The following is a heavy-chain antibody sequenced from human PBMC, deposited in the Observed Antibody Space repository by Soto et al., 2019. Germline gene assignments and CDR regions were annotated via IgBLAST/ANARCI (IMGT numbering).Heavy chain of an antibody. CDR2: ISGSGGST. J-gene: IGHJ4*02. Sequence: GGSLRLSCAASGFTFSSYAMSWVRQAPGKGLEWVSAISGSGGSTYYADSVKGRFTISRDNSKNTLYLQMNSLRAEDTAVYYCATSPLKLELTYYFDYWGQGTLVTVSS. D-gene: IGHD1-7*01. V-gene: IGHV3-23*01. CDR1: GFTFSSYA. CDR3: ATSPLKLELTYYFDY.